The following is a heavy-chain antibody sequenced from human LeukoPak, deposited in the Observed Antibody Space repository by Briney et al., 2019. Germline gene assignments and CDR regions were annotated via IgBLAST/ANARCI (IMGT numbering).Heavy chain of an antibody. CDR2: IYYSGST. D-gene: IGHD6-19*01. V-gene: IGHV4-59*01. CDR3: AREIAVAGTEYYYYMDV. Sequence: SETLSLTCTVSGGSISSYYWSWIRQPPGKGLEWIGYIYYSGSTNYNPSLKSRVTISVDTSKNQFSLKLSSVTAADTAVYYCAREIAVAGTEYYYYMDVWGKGTTVTISS. J-gene: IGHJ6*03. CDR1: GGSISSYY.